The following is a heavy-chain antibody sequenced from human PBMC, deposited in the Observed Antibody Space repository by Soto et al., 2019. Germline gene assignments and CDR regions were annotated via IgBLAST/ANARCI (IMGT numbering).Heavy chain of an antibody. J-gene: IGHJ4*02. CDR2: MFYGGST. CDR1: GGSMIRPGYY. D-gene: IGHD3-3*02. V-gene: IGHV4-39*01. CDR3: ARLPSRHLVDY. Sequence: SEPQCLRSTVAGGSMIRPGYYCICIRPHPGKGLEWIGNMFYGGSTYYNPSLKSRVTVSVDTSKNQFSLNLRSVTAADTAVYYCARLPSRHLVDYWGQGTLVTVSS.